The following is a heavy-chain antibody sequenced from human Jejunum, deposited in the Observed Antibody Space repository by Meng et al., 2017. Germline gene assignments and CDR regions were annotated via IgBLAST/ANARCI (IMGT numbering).Heavy chain of an antibody. V-gene: IGHV3-11*01. J-gene: IGHJ4*02. CDR2: IGSSGSPI. CDR3: VASAIVATDY. D-gene: IGHD2/OR15-2a*01. CDR1: AFTFSDYY. Sequence: QVHLVESGGGSVKPGGSLRLSCAASAFTFSDYYMGWIRRAPGKGLEWVSYIGSSGSPIYYADSVRGRFTISRDNAKNSLFLQMNSLRGDDTAVYYCVASAIVATDYWGQGTLVTVSS.